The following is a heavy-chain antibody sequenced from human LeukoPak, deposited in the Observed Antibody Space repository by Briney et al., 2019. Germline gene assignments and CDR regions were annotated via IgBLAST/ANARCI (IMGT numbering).Heavy chain of an antibody. J-gene: IGHJ4*02. CDR3: ARDWSWSFDY. D-gene: IGHD2-15*01. V-gene: IGHV3-48*02. CDR2: IGGSGARI. CDR1: GFTFSSYS. Sequence: GGSLRLSCAASGFTFSSYSMNWVRQAPGKGLEWISYIGGSGARISYADSVKGRFTISRDNAKNSLHLQMISLRDEDTAVYYCARDWSWSFDYWGQGILVTVSS.